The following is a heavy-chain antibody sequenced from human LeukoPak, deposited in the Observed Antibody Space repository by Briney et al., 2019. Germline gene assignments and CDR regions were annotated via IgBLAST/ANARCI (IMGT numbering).Heavy chain of an antibody. J-gene: IGHJ4*02. Sequence: ASVKVSCKASGYTFTGYHMHWVRQAPGQGLEWMGRIDPNTGGTDYAQKFQGRVTMTRDTSISTAYMDLSRLRSDDTAVYYCARDYCSSTSCLFDYWGQGTLVTVSS. CDR3: ARDYCSSTSCLFDY. D-gene: IGHD2-2*01. CDR1: GYTFTGYH. V-gene: IGHV1-2*06. CDR2: IDPNTGGT.